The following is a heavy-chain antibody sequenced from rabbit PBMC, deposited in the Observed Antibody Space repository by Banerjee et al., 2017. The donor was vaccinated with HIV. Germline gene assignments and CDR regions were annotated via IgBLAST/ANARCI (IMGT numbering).Heavy chain of an antibody. D-gene: IGHD8-1*01. CDR2: INAVTGKA. CDR3: ARDVYGGSSYPEWLEL. V-gene: IGHV1S40*01. J-gene: IGHJ5*01. CDR1: GFSFSNKAV. Sequence: QSLEESGGDLVKPGASLTLTCKASGFSFSNKAVMCWVRQAPGKGLEWIACINAVTGKAVYASWAKGRFTISKTSSTTVTLQMTSLTAADTATYFCARDVYGGSSYPEWLELGGQGTLVTVS.